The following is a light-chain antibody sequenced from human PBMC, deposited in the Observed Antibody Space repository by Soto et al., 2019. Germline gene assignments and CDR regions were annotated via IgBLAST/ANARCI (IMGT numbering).Light chain of an antibody. CDR1: QSVSSSY. CDR3: QQYGSSPPVT. J-gene: IGKJ5*01. V-gene: IGKV3-20*01. Sequence: EIVLTQSPGTLSLSPGERATLSCRASQSVSSSYLAWYQQKPGQAPRLLIYGASSRSTGIPDSWSGSGSRTLCALNISRHEPENFGVYDCQQYGSSPPVTCGQGTRLEI. CDR2: GAS.